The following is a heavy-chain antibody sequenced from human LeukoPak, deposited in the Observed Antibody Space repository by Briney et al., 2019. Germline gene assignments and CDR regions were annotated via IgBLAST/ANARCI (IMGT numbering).Heavy chain of an antibody. Sequence: SETLSLTCAVYGGSFSGYYWSWIRQPPGKGLESIGEINHSGSTNYNPSLKSRVTISVDTSKNQFSLKLSSVTAADTAVYYCARGRLSSTGYYYYYYMDVWGKGTTVTVSS. CDR3: ARGRLSSTGYYYYYYMDV. D-gene: IGHD3-9*01. V-gene: IGHV4-34*01. CDR2: INHSGST. J-gene: IGHJ6*03. CDR1: GGSFSGYY.